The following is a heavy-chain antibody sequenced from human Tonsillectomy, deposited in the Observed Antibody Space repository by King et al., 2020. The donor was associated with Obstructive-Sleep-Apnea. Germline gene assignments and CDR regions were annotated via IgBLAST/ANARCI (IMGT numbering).Heavy chain of an antibody. V-gene: IGHV2-26*01. D-gene: IGHD3-22*01. J-gene: IGHJ4*02. Sequence: TLKESGPVLVKPTETLTLTCTVSGFSLSNARMGVSWIRQPPGKAPEWLAHIFSNDEKPYSTSLKSRLTISKDTSKSQVVLTMTNMDPVDTATYYCARIRYYYDSSGSYLFDYWGQGTLVTVSS. CDR1: GFSLSNARMG. CDR2: IFSNDEK. CDR3: ARIRYYYDSSGSYLFDY.